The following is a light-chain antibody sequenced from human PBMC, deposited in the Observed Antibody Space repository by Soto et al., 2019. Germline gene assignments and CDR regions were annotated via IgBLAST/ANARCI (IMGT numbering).Light chain of an antibody. CDR3: QQYDNSRT. J-gene: IGKJ1*01. CDR1: QSVNRRS. CDR2: TIS. Sequence: IVLTQSPGTLSLSPGERATLSCRASQSVNRRSLAWNQQKPGQAPRLLISTISNRATGIPDRFSGSGSGADFTLTFSRLEPEDFAVYYCQQYDNSRTFGQGTKVDIK. V-gene: IGKV3-20*01.